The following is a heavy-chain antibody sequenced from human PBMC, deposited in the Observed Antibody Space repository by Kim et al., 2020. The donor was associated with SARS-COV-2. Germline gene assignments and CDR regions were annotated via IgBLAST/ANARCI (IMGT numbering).Heavy chain of an antibody. CDR2: IYYSGST. Sequence: SETLSLTCTVSGGSISSSSYYWGWIRQPPGKGLEWIGSIYYSGSTYYNPSLKSRVTISVDTSKNQFSLKLSSVTAADTAVYYCARQGSSGYYIRYFDYWGQGTLVTVSS. V-gene: IGHV4-39*01. CDR3: ARQGSSGYYIRYFDY. J-gene: IGHJ4*02. D-gene: IGHD3-22*01. CDR1: GGSISSSSYY.